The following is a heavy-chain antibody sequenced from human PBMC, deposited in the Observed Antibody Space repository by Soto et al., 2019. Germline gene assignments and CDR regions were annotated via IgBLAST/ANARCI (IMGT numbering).Heavy chain of an antibody. D-gene: IGHD2-15*01. CDR2: IYYSGST. J-gene: IGHJ5*02. Sequence: QVQLQESGPGLVKPSQTLSLTCTVSGGSISSGGYYWSWIRQHPGKGLEWIGYIYYSGSTYYNPYLKSRVTISVDTSKNQFSLKLSSVTAADTAVYYCARVRYCSGGSCYPRFDPWGQGTLVTVSS. V-gene: IGHV4-31*03. CDR1: GGSISSGGYY. CDR3: ARVRYCSGGSCYPRFDP.